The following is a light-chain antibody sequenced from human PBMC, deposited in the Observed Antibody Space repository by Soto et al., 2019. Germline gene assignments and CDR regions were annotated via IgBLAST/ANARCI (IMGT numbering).Light chain of an antibody. CDR2: GAS. Sequence: EIVLTQFPGPLSLYPGERATLSCRASQSVPSNYLAWYQQKPGKALRPLIYGASFRATGIPDRFSGSGSGTDLTLTISRLEPEDFAVYYCQQYGSSPPEVTFGGGTKVDI. CDR1: QSVPSNY. CDR3: QQYGSSPPEVT. J-gene: IGKJ4*01. V-gene: IGKV3-20*01.